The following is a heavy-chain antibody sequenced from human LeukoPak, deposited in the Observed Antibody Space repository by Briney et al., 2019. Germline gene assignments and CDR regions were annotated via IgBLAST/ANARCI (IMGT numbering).Heavy chain of an antibody. CDR3: VRNRVVVPNGDWFDS. CDR1: GFSFSANW. D-gene: IGHD2-8*01. CDR2: LKFDGIEN. Sequence: GGSLRLSCVGSGFSFSANWMTWVRQAPGKGLEWVATLKFDGIENYHVGSVAGRFSISRDNPKNSLYLQMNGLSAEDTAVYYCVRNRVVVPNGDWFDSWGRGTRVTVSS. V-gene: IGHV3-7*01. J-gene: IGHJ5*01.